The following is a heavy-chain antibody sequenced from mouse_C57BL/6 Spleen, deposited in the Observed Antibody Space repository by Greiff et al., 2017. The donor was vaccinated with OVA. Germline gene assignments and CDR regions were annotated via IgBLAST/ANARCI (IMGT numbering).Heavy chain of an antibody. Sequence: VQLQQSGPELVKPGASVKIPCKASGYTFTDYNMDWVKQSHGKSLEWIGDINPNNGGTIYNQKFKGKATLTVDKSSSTAYMELRSLTSEDTAVYYCAKGPGAGYYWYFDVWGTGTTVTVSS. CDR2: INPNNGGT. CDR3: AKGPGAGYYWYFDV. J-gene: IGHJ1*03. V-gene: IGHV1-18*01. D-gene: IGHD2-2*01. CDR1: GYTFTDYN.